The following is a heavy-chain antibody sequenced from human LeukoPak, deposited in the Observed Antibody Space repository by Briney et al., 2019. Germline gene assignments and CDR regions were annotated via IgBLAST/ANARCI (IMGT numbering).Heavy chain of an antibody. CDR2: INGGEAT. J-gene: IGHJ3*01. V-gene: IGHV3-23*01. CDR1: GFTFNNAW. Sequence: GGSLRLSCAASGFTFNNAWMSWVRQAPGKGLEWVSAINGGEATTCADSVKGRFTISRDNSMNTLYLQMISLRAEDTAVYYCAKGRTTTVNYDAFDVWGQGTMVTVSS. CDR3: AKGRTTTVNYDAFDV. D-gene: IGHD4-17*01.